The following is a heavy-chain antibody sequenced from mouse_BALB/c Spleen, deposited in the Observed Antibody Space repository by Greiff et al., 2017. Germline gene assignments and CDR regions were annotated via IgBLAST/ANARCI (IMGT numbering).Heavy chain of an antibody. V-gene: IGHV5-9-3*01. D-gene: IGHD2-14*01. CDR2: ISSGGSYT. CDR1: GFTFSSYA. CDR3: GRRDYRYEVSGGFAY. J-gene: IGHJ3*01. Sequence: EVQLVESGGGLVKPGGSLKLSCAASGFTFSSYAMSWVRQTPEKRLEWVATISSGGSYTYYPDSVKGRFTISSDNAKNTLYLQMSRLRSEDTAMYCCGRRDYRYEVSGGFAYWGQGTLVTVSA.